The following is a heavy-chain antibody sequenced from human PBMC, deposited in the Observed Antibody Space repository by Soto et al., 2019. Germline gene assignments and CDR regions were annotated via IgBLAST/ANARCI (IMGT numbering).Heavy chain of an antibody. CDR3: ARTTTVAGTPEFDY. CDR1: GFTFRSFS. CDR2: ISYDGSTK. Sequence: QVQLVESGGGVVQPGRSLRLSCAASGFTFRSFSLHWVRQAPGKGLEWLALISYDGSTKYNADSLKGRFTVSRDNSNNTLYLQLSSLRPEDTAVYYCARTTTVAGTPEFDYWGQGTLVTVSS. J-gene: IGHJ4*02. D-gene: IGHD6-19*01. V-gene: IGHV3-30-3*01.